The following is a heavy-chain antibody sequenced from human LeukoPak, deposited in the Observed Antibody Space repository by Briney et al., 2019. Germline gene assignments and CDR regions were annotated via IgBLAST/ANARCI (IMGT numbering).Heavy chain of an antibody. J-gene: IGHJ4*02. Sequence: ASVKVSCKASGYTFTGYYMHWVRQAPGQGLEWMGWISAYNGNTNYALKLQGRVTMTTDTSTSTAYMELRSLRSDDTAVYYCAREPSYDVVVVVPTGIHDYWGQGTLVTVSS. CDR2: ISAYNGNT. D-gene: IGHD3-22*01. V-gene: IGHV1-18*04. CDR3: AREPSYDVVVVVPTGIHDY. CDR1: GYTFTGYY.